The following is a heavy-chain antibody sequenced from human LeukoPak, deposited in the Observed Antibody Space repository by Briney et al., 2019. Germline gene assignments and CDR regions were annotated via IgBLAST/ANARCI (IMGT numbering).Heavy chain of an antibody. J-gene: IGHJ4*02. Sequence: SETLSLTCTVSGGSISSYYWSWIRQPPGKGLEWIGYIYYSGRTNYNPSLKSRVTISVDTFKNQFSLKLSSVTAADTAVYYCARDYGDYVVDYWGQGTLVTVSS. CDR3: ARDYGDYVVDY. CDR2: IYYSGRT. CDR1: GGSISSYY. V-gene: IGHV4-59*01. D-gene: IGHD4-17*01.